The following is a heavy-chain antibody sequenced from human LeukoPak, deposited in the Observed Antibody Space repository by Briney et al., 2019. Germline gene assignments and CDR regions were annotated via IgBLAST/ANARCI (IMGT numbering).Heavy chain of an antibody. Sequence: PGGSLRLSCVGSEFTFSTYWMSWVRQAPGKGLEWLANIKQDGSEEYYVDSVKGRFTISRDNAKNSLYLQMNSLRAEDTAVYYCARDRGALWYFDLWGRGTLVTVSS. V-gene: IGHV3-7*05. CDR2: IKQDGSEE. CDR3: ARDRGALWYFDL. J-gene: IGHJ2*01. D-gene: IGHD3-10*01. CDR1: EFTFSTYW.